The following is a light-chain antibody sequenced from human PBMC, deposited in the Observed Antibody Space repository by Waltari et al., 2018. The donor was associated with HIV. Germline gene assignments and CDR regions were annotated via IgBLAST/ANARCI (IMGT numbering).Light chain of an antibody. V-gene: IGLV2-23*02. CDR3: LTYVSDSGTWK. CDR1: HIDVGNYNL. J-gene: IGLJ3*02. CDR2: YVS. Sequence: QSPLTQPASVSGNPGQSVTITCTGTHIDVGNYNLFSRYQQHPGKATNLLICYVSKRPSVVSSRFSGSKSGYWASLTISGLLTEDESYYYCLTYVSDSGTWKFGGGTYLTV.